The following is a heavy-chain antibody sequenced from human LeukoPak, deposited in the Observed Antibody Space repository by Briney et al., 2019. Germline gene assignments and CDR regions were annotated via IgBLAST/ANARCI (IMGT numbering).Heavy chain of an antibody. V-gene: IGHV3-21*01. CDR2: ISSSSSYI. Sequence: PGGSLRLSCAASGFTFSSYSMNWVRQAPGKGLEWVSSISSSSSYIYYADSVKGRFTISRDNAKNSLYLQMNSLRAEDTAVYYCARDSIAAAGSDFDYWGQGTLVTASS. D-gene: IGHD6-13*01. CDR1: GFTFSSYS. CDR3: ARDSIAAAGSDFDY. J-gene: IGHJ4*02.